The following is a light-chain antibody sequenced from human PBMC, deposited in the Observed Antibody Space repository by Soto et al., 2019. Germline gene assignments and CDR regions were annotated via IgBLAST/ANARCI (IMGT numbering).Light chain of an antibody. Sequence: DIQMTQSPSSLSASVGDRVTITCRASQTISSFLNWYQQKPGKAPNLLIYAASSLQSGVPSRFSGSGSGTDFTLTISSLQPEDFATYYCQQVKTYPRTFGQGTKVDIK. CDR2: AAS. CDR3: QQVKTYPRT. V-gene: IGKV1-39*01. CDR1: QTISSF. J-gene: IGKJ2*01.